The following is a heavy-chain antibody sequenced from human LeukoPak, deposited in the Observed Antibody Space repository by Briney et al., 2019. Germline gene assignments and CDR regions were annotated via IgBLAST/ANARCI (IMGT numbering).Heavy chain of an antibody. Sequence: GESLKISCKGSGYSFTSYWIGWVRQMPGKGLEWIGIIYPGDSDTRYSPSFQGQVTISADKSISTAYLQWSSLKASDTAMYYCAREGEDYGDYDAFDIWGQGTMVTVSS. CDR2: IYPGDSDT. J-gene: IGHJ3*02. V-gene: IGHV5-51*01. CDR3: AREGEDYGDYDAFDI. D-gene: IGHD4-17*01. CDR1: GYSFTSYW.